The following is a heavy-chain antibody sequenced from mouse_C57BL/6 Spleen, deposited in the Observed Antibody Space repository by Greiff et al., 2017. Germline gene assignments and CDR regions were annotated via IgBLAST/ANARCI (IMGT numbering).Heavy chain of an antibody. D-gene: IGHD2-3*01. CDR1: GYSITSGYY. J-gene: IGHJ2*01. V-gene: IGHV3-6*01. CDR3: ARDRGGYYGY. CDR2: ISYDGSN. Sequence: VQLKESGPGLVKPSQSLSLTCSVTGYSITSGYYWNWIRQFPGNKLEWMGYISYDGSNNYNPSLKNRISITRDTSKNQFFLKLNSVTTEDTATYYCARDRGGYYGYWGQGTTLTVSS.